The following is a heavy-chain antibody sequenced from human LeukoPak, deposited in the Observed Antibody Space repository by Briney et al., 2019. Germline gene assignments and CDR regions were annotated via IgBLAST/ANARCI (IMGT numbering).Heavy chain of an antibody. CDR3: AREVAADSSGKNWFDP. Sequence: PSETLSLTCTVAGGSISSGGYSWSWIRPHPGKGLEWIGYIYYSGSTYYNPSLKSRVTISVDTSKNQFSLKLSSVTAADTAVYYCAREVAADSSGKNWFDPWGQGTLVTVSS. CDR1: GGSISSGGYS. D-gene: IGHD3-22*01. V-gene: IGHV4-31*03. CDR2: IYYSGST. J-gene: IGHJ5*02.